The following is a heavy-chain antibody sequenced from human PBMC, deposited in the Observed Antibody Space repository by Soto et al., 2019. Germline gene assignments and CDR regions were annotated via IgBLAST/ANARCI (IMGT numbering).Heavy chain of an antibody. J-gene: IGHJ6*02. V-gene: IGHV1-8*01. CDR3: AREKTSYGMDV. CDR1: GYTFTSYD. CDR2: MNPNSGNT. Sequence: QVQLVQSGAEVKKPGASVKVSCKASGYTFTSYDINGVRQATGQGLEWMGWMNPNSGNTGYAQKFQGRVTMTRNTSISTAYRELSSLRSEGTAVYYFAREKTSYGMDVGGQGTTVTASS.